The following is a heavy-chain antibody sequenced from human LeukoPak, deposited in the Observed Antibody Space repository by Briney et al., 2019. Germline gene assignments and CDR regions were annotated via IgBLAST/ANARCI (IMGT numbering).Heavy chain of an antibody. CDR3: ASRSSIWSGYQDTLYYFDS. CDR2: IYYSGST. Sequence: SETLSLTCTVSGVSISSYYWSWIRQPPGKRLEWIGHIYYSGSTNYNPSLKSRVTISVDTSKNQFSLKLSSVTAADTAVYYCASRSSIWSGYQDTLYYFDSWGQGTLVTVSP. V-gene: IGHV4-59*01. J-gene: IGHJ4*02. CDR1: GVSISSYY. D-gene: IGHD3-3*01.